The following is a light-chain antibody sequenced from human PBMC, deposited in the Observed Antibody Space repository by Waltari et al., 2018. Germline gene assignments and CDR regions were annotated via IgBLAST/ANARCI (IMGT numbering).Light chain of an antibody. CDR1: NNDVGRYNY. CDR2: DVT. CDR3: NSYTSSGTLV. V-gene: IGLV2-14*03. J-gene: IGLJ2*01. Sequence: QSALTQPASVSGSPGQSIIISCTGTNNDVGRYNYLSWYQQHPGKVPKLMIYDVTNRPSGVSSRFSGSKSGNTASLTISGLQAEDEAEYYCNSYTSSGTLVFGGGTTLTVL.